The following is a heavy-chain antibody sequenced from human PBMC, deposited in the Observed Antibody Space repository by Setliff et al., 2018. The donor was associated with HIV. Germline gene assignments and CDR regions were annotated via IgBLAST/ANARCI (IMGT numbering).Heavy chain of an antibody. CDR2: INPKSGGT. Sequence: RASVKVSCKASGYTFTGYYMHWVRQAPGQGPEWLGRINPKSGGTRYAQKFQGRVSMTRDTAISTAYVELSRLRSDDSAVYYCARLPFITIFGVLNGDDGFDIWGQGTMVTVSS. CDR3: ARLPFITIFGVLNGDDGFDI. CDR1: GYTFTGYY. V-gene: IGHV1-2*06. J-gene: IGHJ3*02. D-gene: IGHD3-3*01.